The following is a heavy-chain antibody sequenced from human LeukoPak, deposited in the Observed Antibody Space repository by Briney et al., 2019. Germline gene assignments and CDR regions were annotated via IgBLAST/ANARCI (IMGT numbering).Heavy chain of an antibody. D-gene: IGHD6-19*01. CDR1: GFSVSSNY. Sequence: GGSLRLSCAASGFSVSSNYISWVRQAPGKGLEWVSTLSGSGITTYYADSVKGRFTISRDNSKNTLYLQMNTLRAEDSALYYCAKGIYSSGWSYFDYWGHGTLVTVSS. J-gene: IGHJ4*01. V-gene: IGHV3-23*01. CDR3: AKGIYSSGWSYFDY. CDR2: LSGSGITT.